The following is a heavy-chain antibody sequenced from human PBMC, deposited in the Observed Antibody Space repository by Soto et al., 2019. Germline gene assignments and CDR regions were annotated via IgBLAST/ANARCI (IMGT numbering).Heavy chain of an antibody. D-gene: IGHD2-15*01. CDR1: GYTFTNSD. CDR2: MNPDSGHA. V-gene: IGHV1-8*01. J-gene: IGHJ4*02. Sequence: ASVKVSCKASGYTFTNSDINWVRQAPGQGLEWMGWMNPDSGHAAYAQKFQGRVTLTTSTSTSTVYMEMRSLGSEDTAAYYCARRPHCSGGICYYGLDNWGQGTLVTVSS. CDR3: ARRPHCSGGICYYGLDN.